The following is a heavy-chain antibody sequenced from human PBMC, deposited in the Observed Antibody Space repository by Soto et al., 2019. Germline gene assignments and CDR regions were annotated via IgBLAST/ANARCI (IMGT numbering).Heavy chain of an antibody. V-gene: IGHV3-7*01. Sequence: QSGGSLRLSCEASGFSFSAYWMSWVRQAPGKGLEWVANIKQDGSEQYYVDSVKGRFTISRNNAKNSLYLQMNSLRAEDTAVFYCARDFDVWGRGTLVTVS. CDR1: GFSFSAYW. CDR2: IKQDGSEQ. CDR3: ARDFDV. J-gene: IGHJ2*01.